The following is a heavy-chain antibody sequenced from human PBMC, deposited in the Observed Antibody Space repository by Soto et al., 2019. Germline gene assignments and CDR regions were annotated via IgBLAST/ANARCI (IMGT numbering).Heavy chain of an antibody. CDR2: IYPGDSDT. J-gene: IGHJ4*02. Sequence: GESLKISCQGSGYSFTSYWIGWVRQMPGKGLEWMGIIYPGDSDTRYSPAFQGQVTISADKSTRTAFLQWTSLKASDTDMYYCASGLGYYFNFWGQGTLVTVSS. CDR3: ASGLGYYFNF. V-gene: IGHV5-51*01. CDR1: GYSFTSYW. D-gene: IGHD3-9*01.